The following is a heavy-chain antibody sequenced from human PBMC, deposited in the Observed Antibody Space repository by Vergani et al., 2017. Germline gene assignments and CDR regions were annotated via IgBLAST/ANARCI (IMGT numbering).Heavy chain of an antibody. D-gene: IGHD6-19*01. V-gene: IGHV3-73*01. CDR1: GFTFSNAW. Sequence: EVQLVESGGGLVKPGGSLRLSCAASGFTFSNAWMSWVRQAPGKGLEWVGRIKSKANSYATAYAASVKGRFTISRDDSKNTAYLQMNSLKTEDTAVYYCTRPLASIAVGGMDVWGKGTTVTVSS. J-gene: IGHJ6*03. CDR3: TRPLASIAVGGMDV. CDR2: IKSKANSYAT.